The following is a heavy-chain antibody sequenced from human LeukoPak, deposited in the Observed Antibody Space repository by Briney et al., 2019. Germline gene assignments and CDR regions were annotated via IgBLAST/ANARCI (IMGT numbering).Heavy chain of an antibody. CDR2: ISSSGVST. J-gene: IGHJ4*02. D-gene: IGHD2-15*01. Sequence: PGGSLRLSCSASGFTFSSYAMHWVRQAPGKGLEYVSAISSSGVSTYYADSVKGRFTISRDNSKNTPYLQMSSLRSEDTAVYYCVKDLMSRGDRYCSGGSCSQSDYWGQGTLVTVPS. CDR3: VKDLMSRGDRYCSGGSCSQSDY. CDR1: GFTFSSYA. V-gene: IGHV3-64D*06.